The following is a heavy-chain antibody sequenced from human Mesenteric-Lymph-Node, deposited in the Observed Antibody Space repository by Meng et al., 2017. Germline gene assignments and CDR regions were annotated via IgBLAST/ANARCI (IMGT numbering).Heavy chain of an antibody. Sequence: SVKVSCKASGGTFSSYAISWVRQAPGQGLEWMGGIIPIFGTANYAQKFQGRVTITTDESTSTAYMELSSLRSEDTAVYYRARDRNPGVGASYDAFDIWGQGTMVTVSS. J-gene: IGHJ3*02. CDR1: GGTFSSYA. CDR2: IIPIFGTA. CDR3: ARDRNPGVGASYDAFDI. D-gene: IGHD1-26*01. V-gene: IGHV1-69*05.